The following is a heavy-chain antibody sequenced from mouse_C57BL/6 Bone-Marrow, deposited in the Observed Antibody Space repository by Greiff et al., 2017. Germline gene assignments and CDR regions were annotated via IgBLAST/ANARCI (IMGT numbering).Heavy chain of an antibody. CDR1: GFSLSTSGMG. CDR3: VYDYVPFAY. Sequence: QVTLKVSGPGILQPSQTLSLTCSFSGFSLSTSGMGVGWIHQPSGNGLEWLAHIWWNDNKYYNTALKSRLTISKDTSNNQVFLKIASVDTADTATYYCVYDYVPFAYWGQGTLVTVSA. CDR2: IWWNDNK. D-gene: IGHD2-4*01. V-gene: IGHV8-11*01. J-gene: IGHJ3*01.